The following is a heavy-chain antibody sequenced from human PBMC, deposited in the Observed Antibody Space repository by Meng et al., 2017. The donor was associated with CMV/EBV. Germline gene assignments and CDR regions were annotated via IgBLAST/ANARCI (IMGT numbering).Heavy chain of an antibody. CDR3: ARDRVKYQLLSHYYYGMDV. Sequence: GGFLRLSCAASGFTFSSYWMSWVRQAPGKGLEWVANIKQDGSEKYYVDSVKGRFTISRDNAKNSLYLQMNSLRAEDTAVYYCARDRVKYQLLSHYYYGMDVWGQGTTVTVSS. CDR1: GFTFSSYW. V-gene: IGHV3-7*01. CDR2: IKQDGSEK. J-gene: IGHJ6*02. D-gene: IGHD2-2*01.